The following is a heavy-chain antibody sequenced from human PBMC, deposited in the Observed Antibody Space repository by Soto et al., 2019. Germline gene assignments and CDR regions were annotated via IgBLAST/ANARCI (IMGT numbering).Heavy chain of an antibody. Sequence: QVQLQESGPGLVKPSQTLSLTCTVSGGSISSGGYYWSWIRQHPGKGLEWIGYIYYSGSTYYNPSLKSRVTISVDTSKNQFSLKLSSVTAADTAVYYCARDPFRDYYDSSGYYPDHWYFDLWGRGTLVTVSS. CDR2: IYYSGST. J-gene: IGHJ2*01. D-gene: IGHD3-22*01. V-gene: IGHV4-31*03. CDR1: GGSISSGGYY. CDR3: ARDPFRDYYDSSGYYPDHWYFDL.